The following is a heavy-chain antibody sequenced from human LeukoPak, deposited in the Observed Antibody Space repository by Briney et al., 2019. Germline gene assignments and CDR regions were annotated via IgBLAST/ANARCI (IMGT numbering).Heavy chain of an antibody. CDR3: GKDSMIVVVYYFDY. Sequence: GGSLRLSCAASGFTFSSYAMSWVRRAPGKGLEWVSAISGSGGSTYYADSVKGRFTISRDNSKNTLYPQMNSLRAEDTAVYYCGKDSMIVVVYYFDYWVQGTLVTVSS. V-gene: IGHV3-23*01. CDR1: GFTFSSYA. J-gene: IGHJ4*02. D-gene: IGHD3-22*01. CDR2: ISGSGGST.